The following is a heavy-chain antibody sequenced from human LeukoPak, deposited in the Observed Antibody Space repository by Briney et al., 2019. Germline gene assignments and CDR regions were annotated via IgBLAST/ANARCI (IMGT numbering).Heavy chain of an antibody. CDR2: IYSGGST. D-gene: IGHD4-17*01. CDR3: AKDRDYGHNWFDP. CDR1: GFTVSSNY. V-gene: IGHV3-66*01. J-gene: IGHJ5*02. Sequence: GGSLRLSCAASGFTVSSNYMSWVRQAPGKGLEWVSVIYSGGSTYYADSVKGRFTISRDNSKNTLYLQMNSLRAEDTAVYYCAKDRDYGHNWFDPWGQGTLVTVSS.